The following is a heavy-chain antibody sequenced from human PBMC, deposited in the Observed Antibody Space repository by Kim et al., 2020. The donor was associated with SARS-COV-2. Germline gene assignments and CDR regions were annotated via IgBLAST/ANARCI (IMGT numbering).Heavy chain of an antibody. V-gene: IGHV1-3*01. J-gene: IGHJ4*02. CDR2: INAGNGNT. CDR1: GYTFTSYA. CDR3: ARGRGIAVAGTGYYFDY. D-gene: IGHD6-19*01. Sequence: ASVKVSCKASGYTFTSYAMHWVRQAPGQRLEWMGWINAGNGNTKYSQKFQGRVTITRDTSASTAYMELSSLRSEDTAVYYCARGRGIAVAGTGYYFDYWGQGTLVTVSS.